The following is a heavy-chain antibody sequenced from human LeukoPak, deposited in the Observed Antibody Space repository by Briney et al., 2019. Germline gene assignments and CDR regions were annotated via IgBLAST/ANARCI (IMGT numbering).Heavy chain of an antibody. J-gene: IGHJ4*02. CDR2: ISYDGSNK. Sequence: GRSLRLSCAASGFTFSSYAMHWVRQAPGKGLEWVAVISYDGSNKYYADSVKGRFTISRDNSKNTLYLQMNSLRAEDTAVYYCARNYYGSGSYYWPWPTLDYWAREPWSPSPQ. D-gene: IGHD3-10*01. CDR1: GFTFSSYA. V-gene: IGHV3-30*04. CDR3: ARNYYGSGSYYWPWPTLDY.